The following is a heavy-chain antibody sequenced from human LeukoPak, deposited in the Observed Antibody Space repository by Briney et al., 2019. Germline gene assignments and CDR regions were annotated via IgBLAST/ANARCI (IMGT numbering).Heavy chain of an antibody. CDR3: ARARAIAVAGTWDY. CDR2: ISSSSYI. Sequence: GGSLRLSCAASGFTFSSYSMNWVRQAPGKGLEWVSSISSSSYIYYADSVKGRFTISRDNAKSSLYLQMNSLRAEDTAVYYCARARAIAVAGTWDYWGQGTLVTVSS. D-gene: IGHD6-19*01. V-gene: IGHV3-21*01. CDR1: GFTFSSYS. J-gene: IGHJ4*02.